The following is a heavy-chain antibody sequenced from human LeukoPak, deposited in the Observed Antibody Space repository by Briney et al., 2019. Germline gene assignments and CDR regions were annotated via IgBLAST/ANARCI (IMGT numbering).Heavy chain of an antibody. CDR1: GFTFTTYW. CDR2: INTDGRVT. V-gene: IGHV3-74*03. CDR3: IRETHVGLHLEY. J-gene: IGHJ4*02. Sequence: GGSLRLSCTASGFTFTTYWMLWVRQAPGKGLVWVARINTDGRVTTYAESVKGRFTVSRDNAENTLYLEVNNLRPEDTAVYYCIRETHVGLHLEYWGQGTLATVTS. D-gene: IGHD3-10*02.